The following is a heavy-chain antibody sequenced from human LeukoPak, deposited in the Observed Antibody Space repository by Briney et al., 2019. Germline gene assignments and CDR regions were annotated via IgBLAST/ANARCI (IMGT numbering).Heavy chain of an antibody. D-gene: IGHD1-26*01. Sequence: SETLSLSCSVSGDSVSSLHSYWTWIRQPPGKGLEWIGYISYSGNTNYNPSLKSRVTISVDTSENYFSLRLTSVTAADTAVYYCARDYRLVGAWENCFYAMDVWGQGTTVTVSS. CDR1: GDSVSSLHSY. J-gene: IGHJ6*02. CDR2: ISYSGNT. V-gene: IGHV4-61*03. CDR3: ARDYRLVGAWENCFYAMDV.